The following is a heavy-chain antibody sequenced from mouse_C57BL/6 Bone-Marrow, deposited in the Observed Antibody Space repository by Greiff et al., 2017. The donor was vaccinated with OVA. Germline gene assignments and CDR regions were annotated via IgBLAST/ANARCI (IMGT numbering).Heavy chain of an antibody. CDR3: ARHEIYYDYDGGYYYAMDY. CDR1: GFTFSSYG. D-gene: IGHD2-4*01. Sequence: EVNVVESGGDLVKPGGSLKLSCAASGFTFSSYGMSWVRQTPDKRLEWVATISSGGSYTYYPDSVKGRFTISRDNAKNTLYLQMSSLKSEDTAMYYCARHEIYYDYDGGYYYAMDYWGQGTSVTVSS. CDR2: ISSGGSYT. V-gene: IGHV5-6*01. J-gene: IGHJ4*01.